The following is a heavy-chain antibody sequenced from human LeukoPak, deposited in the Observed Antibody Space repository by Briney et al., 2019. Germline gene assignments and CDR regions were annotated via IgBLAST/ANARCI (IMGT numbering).Heavy chain of an antibody. D-gene: IGHD4-17*01. Sequence: ASVKVSCKASGYTFTSYGISWVRQAPGQGLEWMGWISAYNGNTNYAQKLQGRVTMTTDTSTSTAYMELRSLRSDDTAVYYCARGDYGDYYCYYYGMDVWGQGTTVTVSS. CDR3: ARGDYGDYYCYYYGMDV. CDR1: GYTFTSYG. V-gene: IGHV1-18*01. CDR2: ISAYNGNT. J-gene: IGHJ6*02.